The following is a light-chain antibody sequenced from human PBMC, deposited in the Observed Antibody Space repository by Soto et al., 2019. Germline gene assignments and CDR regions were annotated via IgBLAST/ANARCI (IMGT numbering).Light chain of an antibody. Sequence: DIVMTQSPLSLPVTPGEPASISCRSSQSLLHSNGNNYLNWYLQKPGQSPQILIFLASNRAAGVPDRLSGSGSGTEFTLKISRVEGEYVGIYYCMQTLQTPITFGQGTRLEIK. J-gene: IGKJ5*01. V-gene: IGKV2-28*01. CDR3: MQTLQTPIT. CDR1: QSLLHSNGNNY. CDR2: LAS.